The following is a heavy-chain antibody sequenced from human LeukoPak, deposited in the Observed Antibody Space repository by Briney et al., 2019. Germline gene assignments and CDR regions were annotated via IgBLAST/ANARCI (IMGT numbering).Heavy chain of an antibody. D-gene: IGHD2-2*01. Sequence: GGSLRLSCAASGFTFSSYSMNWVRQAPGKGLEWVSSISSSSYIYYSDSVKGPFTISRDNPKNSLYLQIYSLRAEDTAVFYFASFCSSPSLDSFDIWGQGTMVTVSS. J-gene: IGHJ3*02. CDR1: GFTFSSYS. CDR3: ASFCSSPSLDSFDI. CDR2: ISSSSYI. V-gene: IGHV3-21*01.